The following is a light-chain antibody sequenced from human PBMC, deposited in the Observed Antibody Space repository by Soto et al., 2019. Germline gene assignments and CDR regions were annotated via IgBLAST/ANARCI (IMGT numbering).Light chain of an antibody. CDR1: SSDVGSSNF. J-gene: IGLJ1*01. CDR3: CSFPGTSTLYV. Sequence: ALTQPASVSGSPGQSLTISCTGTSSDVGSSNFVSWYQQRPGKAPKLIIYEGSRRPSGVSGRFSGSKSGNAASLTISGLQAEDEADYYCCSFPGTSTLYVFGSGTKVTVL. V-gene: IGLV2-23*01. CDR2: EGS.